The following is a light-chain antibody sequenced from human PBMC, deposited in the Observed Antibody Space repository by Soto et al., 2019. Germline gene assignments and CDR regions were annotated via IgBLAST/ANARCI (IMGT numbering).Light chain of an antibody. J-gene: IGLJ3*02. CDR2: EAS. CDR3: ALYTSSTTWV. CDR1: SSDIGASNY. V-gene: IGLV2-14*01. Sequence: QSALTQPASVSGSPGQSITVSCTGTSSDIGASNYVSWYQQHPGKAPHPIISEASNRPSGVSNRFSGSNSGSTASLTISGLQAEDEADYYCALYTSSTTWVFGGGTKVTVL.